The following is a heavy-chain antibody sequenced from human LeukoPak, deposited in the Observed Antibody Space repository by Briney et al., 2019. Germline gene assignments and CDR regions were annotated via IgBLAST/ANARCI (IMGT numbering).Heavy chain of an antibody. D-gene: IGHD2-2*01. CDR1: GFTFSSYG. CDR2: ISYDGSNK. CDR3: AKFLVVVPAARGPDAFDI. V-gene: IGHV3-30*18. Sequence: GGSLRLSCAASGFTFSSYGMHWVRQAPGKGLEWVAVISYDGSNKYYADSVKGRFTISRDNSKNTLYLQMNSLRAEDTAVYYCAKFLVVVPAARGPDAFDIWGQGTMVTVSS. J-gene: IGHJ3*02.